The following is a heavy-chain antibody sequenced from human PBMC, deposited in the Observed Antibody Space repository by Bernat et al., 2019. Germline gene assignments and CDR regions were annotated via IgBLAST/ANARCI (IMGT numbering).Heavy chain of an antibody. CDR1: GFTFSSYG. V-gene: IGHV3-21*01. Sequence: VQLVESGGGVVQPGRSLRLSCAASGFTFSSYGMHWVRQAPGKGLEWVSSISSSSSYIYYADSVKGRFTISRDNAKNSLYLQMNSLRAEDTAVYYCARDRNDLTYDYGDYHDYWGQGTLVTVSS. J-gene: IGHJ4*02. CDR2: ISSSSSYI. CDR3: ARDRNDLTYDYGDYHDY. D-gene: IGHD4-17*01.